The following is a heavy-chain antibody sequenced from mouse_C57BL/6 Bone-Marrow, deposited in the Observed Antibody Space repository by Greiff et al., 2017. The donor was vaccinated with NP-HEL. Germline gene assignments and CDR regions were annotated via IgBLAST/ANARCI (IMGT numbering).Heavy chain of an antibody. CDR2: IYPGSGST. V-gene: IGHV1-55*01. CDR3: AREDSNYGFAY. CDR1: GYTFTSYW. D-gene: IGHD2-5*01. J-gene: IGHJ3*01. Sequence: QVQLQQPGAELVKPGASVKMSCKASGYTFTSYWITWVKQGPGQGLEWIGDIYPGSGSTNYNEKFKGKATLTAEKSSSTAYMQLSSLTSEDSAVYFCAREDSNYGFAYWGQGTLVTVSA.